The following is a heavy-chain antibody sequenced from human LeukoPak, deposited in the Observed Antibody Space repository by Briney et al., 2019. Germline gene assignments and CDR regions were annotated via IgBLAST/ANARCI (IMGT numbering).Heavy chain of an antibody. V-gene: IGHV3-23*01. CDR1: GFTFSSYS. J-gene: IGHJ4*02. CDR2: ISGSGGST. Sequence: GGSLRLSCAASGFTFSSYSMNWVRQAPGKGLEWVSAISGSGGSTYYADSVKGRFTISRDNSKNTLYLQMNSLRAEDTAVYYCAKGLRGDYGQYWGQGTLVTVSS. D-gene: IGHD4-17*01. CDR3: AKGLRGDYGQY.